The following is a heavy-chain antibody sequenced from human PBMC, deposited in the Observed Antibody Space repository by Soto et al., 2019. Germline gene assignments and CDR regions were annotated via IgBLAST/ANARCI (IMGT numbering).Heavy chain of an antibody. V-gene: IGHV4-39*01. Sequence: QLQLQESGPGLVKASETLSLTCAVSGGSINRSSYYWGWIRQPPEKGLEWIGNIYYSGSTYYNPSLKSRVTISVDTSKNQFSLKLSSVTAADTAVYYCAREGITTVTGDVDYWGQGTLVTVSS. CDR2: IYYSGST. CDR3: AREGITTVTGDVDY. J-gene: IGHJ4*02. D-gene: IGHD4-17*01. CDR1: GGSINRSSYY.